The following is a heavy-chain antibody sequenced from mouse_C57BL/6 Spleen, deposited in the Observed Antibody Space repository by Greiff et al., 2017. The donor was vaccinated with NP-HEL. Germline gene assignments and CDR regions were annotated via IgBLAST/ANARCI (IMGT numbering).Heavy chain of an antibody. V-gene: IGHV5-12*01. Sequence: EVKLVESGGGLVQPGGSLKLSCAASGFTFSDYYMYWVRQTPEKRLEWVAYISNGGGSTYYPDTVKGRFTISRDNAKNTLYLQMSRLKSEDTAMYYCARRSYDGYYPFAYWGQGTLVTVSA. D-gene: IGHD2-3*01. CDR3: ARRSYDGYYPFAY. J-gene: IGHJ3*01. CDR2: ISNGGGST. CDR1: GFTFSDYY.